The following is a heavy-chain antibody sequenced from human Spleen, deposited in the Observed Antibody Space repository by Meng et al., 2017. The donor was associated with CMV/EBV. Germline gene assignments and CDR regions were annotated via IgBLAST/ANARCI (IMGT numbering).Heavy chain of an antibody. V-gene: IGHV3-30-3*01. CDR1: GFTFRNYA. D-gene: IGHD2-2*01. Sequence: ASGFTFRNYAMHWVRQAPGKGLEWVAVMSYDGNNIFYADSVRGRFTISRDNFKNTLYLQMNSLRPEDTAVYYCAREVVPAASNWFDPWGQGTLVTVSS. CDR3: AREVVPAASNWFDP. J-gene: IGHJ5*02. CDR2: MSYDGNNI.